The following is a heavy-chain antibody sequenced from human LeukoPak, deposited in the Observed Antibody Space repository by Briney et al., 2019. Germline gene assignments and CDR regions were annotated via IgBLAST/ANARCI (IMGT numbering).Heavy chain of an antibody. Sequence: PGGSLRLSCAASGFIFSSYAMHWVRQAPGKGLEWVAVKSNDGSNKYYADSVKGRFTISRDNSKNTLYLQMNSLRAEDTAVYYCARGALFQTYVGDVFDIWGQGTMVTVSS. CDR3: ARGALFQTYVGDVFDI. CDR2: KSNDGSNK. J-gene: IGHJ3*02. CDR1: GFIFSSYA. D-gene: IGHD3-16*01. V-gene: IGHV3-30-3*01.